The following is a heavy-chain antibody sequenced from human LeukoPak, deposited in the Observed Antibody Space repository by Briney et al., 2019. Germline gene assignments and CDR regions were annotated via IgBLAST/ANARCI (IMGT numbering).Heavy chain of an antibody. Sequence: ASVKVSCKASGYTFTSYDINWVRQATGQGLEWMGWMNPNSGNTGYAQKFKGRVTMTRNTSISTAYMELSSLRSEDTAAYYCARVPYYDSSGYYYEPFDYWGQGTLVTGSS. V-gene: IGHV1-8*01. CDR2: MNPNSGNT. J-gene: IGHJ4*02. D-gene: IGHD3-22*01. CDR1: GYTFTSYD. CDR3: ARVPYYDSSGYYYEPFDY.